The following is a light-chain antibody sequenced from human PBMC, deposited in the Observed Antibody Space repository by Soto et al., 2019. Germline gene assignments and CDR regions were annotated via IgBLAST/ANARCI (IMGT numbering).Light chain of an antibody. CDR1: SSDVGGYDY. Sequence: QSALTQPASVSGSPGQSITISCTGTSSDVGGYDYVSWYQLHPGKAPKLLVFEVSHRPSGVSYRFSGSKSGNTASLTISGLQAEDEDDYFCSSYSISTAYLFGTGTKLTVL. CDR3: SSYSISTAYL. J-gene: IGLJ1*01. V-gene: IGLV2-14*01. CDR2: EVS.